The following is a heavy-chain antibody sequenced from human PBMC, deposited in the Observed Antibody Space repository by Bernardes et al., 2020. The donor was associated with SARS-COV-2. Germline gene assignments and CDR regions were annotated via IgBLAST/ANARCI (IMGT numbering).Heavy chain of an antibody. CDR2: ISYDGSEK. Sequence: GGSLRLSCAASGFVFSSYGMHWVRQAPGKGLEWGAVISYDGSEKYYGDSVKGRFTISRDNSKNTLYLQMNSLRAEDTAVYYCAKERPVNRVVANYYYYAMDVWGQGTTVAVSS. CDR3: AKERPVNRVVANYYYYAMDV. CDR1: GFVFSSYG. D-gene: IGHD3-22*01. J-gene: IGHJ6*02. V-gene: IGHV3-30*18.